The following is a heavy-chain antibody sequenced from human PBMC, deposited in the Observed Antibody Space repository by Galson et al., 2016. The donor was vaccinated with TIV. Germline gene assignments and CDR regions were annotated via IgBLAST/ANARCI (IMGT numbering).Heavy chain of an antibody. Sequence: SETLSLTCSVSDGSVDSRLYHWGWVRQPPGKGLQWIGNIYYNGSTSYSPALKSRVTISVDTSKNQFSLILRSATAADTAVYYCTRQLGATTDRFFYGLDVWGQGTTVAVSS. CDR3: TRQLGATTDRFFYGLDV. J-gene: IGHJ6*02. CDR2: IYYNGST. V-gene: IGHV4-39*01. D-gene: IGHD1-26*01. CDR1: DGSVDSRLYH.